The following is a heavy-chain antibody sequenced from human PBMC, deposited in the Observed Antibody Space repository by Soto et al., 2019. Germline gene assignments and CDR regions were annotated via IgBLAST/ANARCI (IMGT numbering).Heavy chain of an antibody. J-gene: IGHJ3*02. Sequence: QVQLVQSGAEVKKPGSAVKVSCKDSGGTFSTYSMFWVRQAPGQGLEWMGRIIPMLGIANYAQKFRGRVTLTADKSTGTAYMELSSLGSEDTALYYCTIGSWSGEVFDIWGQGTMVTVSS. CDR3: TIGSWSGEVFDI. D-gene: IGHD2-21*01. CDR1: GGTFSTYS. CDR2: IIPMLGIA. V-gene: IGHV1-69*02.